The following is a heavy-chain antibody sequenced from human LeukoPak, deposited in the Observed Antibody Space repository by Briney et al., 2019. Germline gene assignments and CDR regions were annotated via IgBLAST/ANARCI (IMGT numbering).Heavy chain of an antibody. Sequence: SQTLSLTCAISGDSVSSNSAAWNWIRQSPSRGLEWLGRTYYRSKWYNDYAVSVKSRITINPDTSKNQFSLKLSSVTAADTAVYYCARGPPRGNSRRRREGYFQHWGQGTLVTVSS. CDR1: GDSVSSNSAA. CDR2: TYYRSKWYN. CDR3: ARGPPRGNSRRRREGYFQH. D-gene: IGHD4-23*01. V-gene: IGHV6-1*01. J-gene: IGHJ1*01.